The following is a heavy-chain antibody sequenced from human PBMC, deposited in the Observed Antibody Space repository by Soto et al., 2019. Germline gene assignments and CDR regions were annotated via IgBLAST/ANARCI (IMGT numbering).Heavy chain of an antibody. CDR3: AKDRSSTSCYGFDY. J-gene: IGHJ4*02. V-gene: IGHV3-23*01. CDR1: AFTFRNYA. Sequence: GGSLRLSCAASAFTFRNYAMSWVRQAPGKGLEWVSAIGDSGATTYYADSVKGRFTISRDNSKNTLYLQMNDLRAEDTAFYYCAKDRSSTSCYGFDYWGPGALVTVSS. D-gene: IGHD2-2*01. CDR2: IGDSGATT.